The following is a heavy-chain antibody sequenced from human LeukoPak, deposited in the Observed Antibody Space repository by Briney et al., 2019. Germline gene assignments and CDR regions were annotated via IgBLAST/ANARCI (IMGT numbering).Heavy chain of an antibody. CDR1: GFTFSSYS. Sequence: GGSLRLSCAASGFTFSSYSMNWVRQAPGKGLEWVSSISSSSSYIYYADSVKGRFTISRDNAKNSLYLQMNSLRAEDTAVYYCARDGDIVVVPADLDYWGQGTLVTVSS. J-gene: IGHJ4*02. CDR2: ISSSSSYI. CDR3: ARDGDIVVVPADLDY. V-gene: IGHV3-21*01. D-gene: IGHD2-2*01.